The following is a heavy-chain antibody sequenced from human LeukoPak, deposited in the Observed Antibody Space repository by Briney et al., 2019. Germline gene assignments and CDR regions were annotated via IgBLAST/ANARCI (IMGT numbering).Heavy chain of an antibody. CDR1: GGSFSGYY. J-gene: IGHJ4*02. CDR3: ASKGWLLFYY. V-gene: IGHV4-34*01. CDR2: INHSGST. Sequence: SETPSLTCAVYGGSFSGYYWSWIRQPPGKGLEWIGEINHSGSTNYNPSLKSRVTISVDTSKNQFSLKLSSVTAADTAVYYCASKGWLLFYYWGQGTLVTVSS. D-gene: IGHD3-22*01.